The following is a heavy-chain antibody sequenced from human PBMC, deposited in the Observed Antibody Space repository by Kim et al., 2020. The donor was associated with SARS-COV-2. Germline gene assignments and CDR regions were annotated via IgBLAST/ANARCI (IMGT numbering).Heavy chain of an antibody. V-gene: IGHV3-33*01. Sequence: GGSLRLSCAASGFTFSNYGMHWVRQAPGRGLEWVAAAWYDGIIKYYADSVKGRFTISRDNSENTVYLQMNGLRAEDTAVYYCVRELGYGIMDVWGQGTT. J-gene: IGHJ6*02. D-gene: IGHD6-13*01. CDR2: AWYDGIIK. CDR3: VRELGYGIMDV. CDR1: GFTFSNYG.